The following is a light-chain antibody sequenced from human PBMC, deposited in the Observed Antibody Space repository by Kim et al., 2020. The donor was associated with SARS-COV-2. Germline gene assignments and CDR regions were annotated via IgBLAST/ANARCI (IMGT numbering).Light chain of an antibody. V-gene: IGLV1-47*01. J-gene: IGLJ3*02. CDR1: TSNIGSNF. Sequence: GQRVTSSCSGSTSNIGSNFVYWYQQVPGTAPKLLIYRNNQRPSGVPDRFLGSKSGTSASLAISGLRSEDESDYYCAVWDDSLSGRVFGGGTQLTVL. CDR2: RNN. CDR3: AVWDDSLSGRV.